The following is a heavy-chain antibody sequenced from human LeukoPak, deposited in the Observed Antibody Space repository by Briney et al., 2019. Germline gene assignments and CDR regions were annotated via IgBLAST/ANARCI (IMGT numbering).Heavy chain of an antibody. Sequence: SETLSLTCAVSGGSLSSGGYCWGWVRQPPGRGLEWLGYIYHSGSTYYNPSLKSRVTISVNRTNNQFSLKLSSVTAADTAVYYCARGIITGNLYYFDYWGQGTRVTVSS. CDR1: GGSLSSGGYC. CDR2: IYHSGST. J-gene: IGHJ4*02. V-gene: IGHV4-30-2*01. D-gene: IGHD1-20*01. CDR3: ARGIITGNLYYFDY.